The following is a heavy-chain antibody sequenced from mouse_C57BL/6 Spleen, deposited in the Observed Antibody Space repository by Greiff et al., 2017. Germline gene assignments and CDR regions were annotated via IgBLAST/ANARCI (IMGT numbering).Heavy chain of an antibody. CDR2: ISSGSSTI. CDR3: ATRGRGDY. Sequence: DVQLVESGGGLVKPGGSLKLSCAASGFTFSDYGMHWVRQAPEKGLEWVTYISSGSSTIYYANTVKGRFTISRDNAKNTLFLQMTSLRSEDTAMYYCATRGRGDYWGQGTTLTVSS. J-gene: IGHJ2*01. V-gene: IGHV5-17*01. CDR1: GFTFSDYG.